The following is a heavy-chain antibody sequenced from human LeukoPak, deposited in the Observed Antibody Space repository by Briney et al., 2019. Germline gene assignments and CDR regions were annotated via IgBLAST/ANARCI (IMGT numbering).Heavy chain of an antibody. CDR2: INPNSGGT. Sequence: ASVKVSCKASGYTFTGYYMHWVRQAPGQGLEWMGWINPNSGGTNYAQKFQGRVTMTRDTSTSTVYMELSSLRSEDTAVYYCARDGPDNRRDAMISVGGYWGQGTLVTVSS. D-gene: IGHD3-22*01. J-gene: IGHJ4*02. V-gene: IGHV1-2*02. CDR3: ARDGPDNRRDAMISVGGY. CDR1: GYTFTGYY.